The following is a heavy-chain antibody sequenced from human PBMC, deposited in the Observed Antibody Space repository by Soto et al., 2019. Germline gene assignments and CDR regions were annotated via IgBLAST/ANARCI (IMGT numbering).Heavy chain of an antibody. CDR1: GFTFDDYA. CDR2: ISWNSGSI. CDR3: AKGGYDSSAYYYASFDY. J-gene: IGHJ4*02. Sequence: EVQLVESGGGLVQPGRSLRLSCAASGFTFDDYAMHWVRQAPGKGLEWVSGISWNSGSIGYADSVKGRFTISRDNGKNSLYLQMNSLRAEDTALYYCAKGGYDSSAYYYASFDYWGQGTLVTVSS. V-gene: IGHV3-9*01. D-gene: IGHD3-22*01.